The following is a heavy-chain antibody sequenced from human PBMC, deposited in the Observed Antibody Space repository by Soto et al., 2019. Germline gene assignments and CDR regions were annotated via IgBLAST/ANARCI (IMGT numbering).Heavy chain of an antibody. D-gene: IGHD6-13*01. CDR2: ISAYNGNT. J-gene: IGHJ4*02. V-gene: IGHV1-18*01. CDR3: ARRGDFGYSSSWSFDY. Sequence: ASVKVSCKASGYTFTNFGISWVRQAPGQGLEWMGWISAYNGNTNYAQKFQGRVTMTTDTSTSTAYMELRSLRSDDTAVYYCARRGDFGYSSSWSFDYWGQGTLVTVSS. CDR1: GYTFTNFG.